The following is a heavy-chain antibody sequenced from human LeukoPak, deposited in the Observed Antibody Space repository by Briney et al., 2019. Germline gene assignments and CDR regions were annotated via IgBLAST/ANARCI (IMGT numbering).Heavy chain of an antibody. D-gene: IGHD1-26*01. CDR3: ARYYSGSYGFDY. J-gene: IGHJ4*02. Sequence: PSETLSLTCTVAGGSISSSNYYWGWIRQPPGEGLEWIGYIYYSGSTYYNPSPKRRVTMSVDTSKNQFSLKLSSVTAADTAVYYCARYYSGSYGFDYWGQGTLVTVSS. V-gene: IGHV4-39*01. CDR1: GGSISSSNYY. CDR2: IYYSGST.